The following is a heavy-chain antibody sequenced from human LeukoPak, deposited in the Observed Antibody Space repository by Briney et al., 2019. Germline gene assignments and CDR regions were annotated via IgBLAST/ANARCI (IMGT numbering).Heavy chain of an antibody. D-gene: IGHD6-13*01. J-gene: IGHJ5*02. CDR1: GFTFSSYA. CDR2: ISYDGSNK. CDR3: ARGLTWYSSSWYRSDWSDP. Sequence: GGSLRLSCAASGFTFSSYAMHWVRQAPGKGLEWVAVISYDGSNKYYADSVKGRFTISRDNSKNTLYLQMNSLRAEDTAVYYCARGLTWYSSSWYRSDWSDPWGQGTLVTVSS. V-gene: IGHV3-30*04.